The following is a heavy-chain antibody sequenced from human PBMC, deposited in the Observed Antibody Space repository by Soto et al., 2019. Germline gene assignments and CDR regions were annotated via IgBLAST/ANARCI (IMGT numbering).Heavy chain of an antibody. CDR1: GGTFSSYA. V-gene: IGHV1-69*13. Sequence: SVKVSCKASGGTFSSYAISWVRQAPGQGLEWMGGIIPIFGTANYAQKFQGRVTITADESTSTAYMELSSLRSEDTAVYYCARGRGSSSRYALFDYWGQGTLVTVSS. D-gene: IGHD6-13*01. CDR2: IIPIFGTA. CDR3: ARGRGSSSRYALFDY. J-gene: IGHJ4*02.